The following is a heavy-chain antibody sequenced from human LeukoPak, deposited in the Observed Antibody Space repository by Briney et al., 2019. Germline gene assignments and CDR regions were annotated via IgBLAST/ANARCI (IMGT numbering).Heavy chain of an antibody. CDR3: AKDRDTAAGY. Sequence: GRSLRLSCAASGFTFSSYGMHWVRQAPGKGLEWVAVISYDGSNKYYANSVKGRFTISRDNSKNTLYLQMNSLRAEDTAVYYCAKDRDTAAGYWGQGTLVTVSS. J-gene: IGHJ4*02. D-gene: IGHD5-18*01. CDR1: GFTFSSYG. CDR2: ISYDGSNK. V-gene: IGHV3-30*18.